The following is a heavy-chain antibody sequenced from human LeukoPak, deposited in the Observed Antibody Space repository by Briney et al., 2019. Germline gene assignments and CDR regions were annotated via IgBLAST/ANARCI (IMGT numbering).Heavy chain of an antibody. V-gene: IGHV4-34*01. CDR3: AREGKLEYSSSSYAFDI. D-gene: IGHD6-6*01. Sequence: PSQTLSLTCAVYGGSFSGYYWSWIREPPGKGLEWIGEITHSGSTNYNPYLTSRGTISVDTSKNQCSLRLSSVTAADTGVYYCAREGKLEYSSSSYAFDIWGQGTMVTVSS. CDR1: GGSFSGYY. CDR2: ITHSGST. J-gene: IGHJ3*02.